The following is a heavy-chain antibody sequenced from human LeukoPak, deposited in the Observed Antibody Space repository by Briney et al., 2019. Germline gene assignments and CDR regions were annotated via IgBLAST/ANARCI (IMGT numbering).Heavy chain of an antibody. CDR3: ASGYGSGSYAGWFDP. CDR2: IYTSGST. V-gene: IGHV4-4*07. J-gene: IGHJ5*02. Sequence: SETLSLTCTVSGGSISSYYWSWIRQPAGKGLEWIGRIYTSGSTYYNPSLKSRVTISVDTSKNQFSLKLSSVTAADTAVYYCASGYGSGSYAGWFDPWGQGTLVTVSS. CDR1: GGSISSYY. D-gene: IGHD3-10*01.